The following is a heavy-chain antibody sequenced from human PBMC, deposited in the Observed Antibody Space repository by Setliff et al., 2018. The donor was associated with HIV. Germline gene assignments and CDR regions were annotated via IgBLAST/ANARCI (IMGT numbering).Heavy chain of an antibody. CDR3: ARQGAVTGHSFDY. J-gene: IGHJ4*02. CDR1: GYSVSSGYY. Sequence: PSETLSLTCAVSGYSVSSGYYWGWIRQPPGKGLEWIASIYYSGSTYYAPSLKSRVTISVDTSKNHFSLRLSSVTAADTAVYSCARQGAVTGHSFDYWGQGALVTVSS. CDR2: IYYSGST. D-gene: IGHD6-19*01. V-gene: IGHV4-38-2*01.